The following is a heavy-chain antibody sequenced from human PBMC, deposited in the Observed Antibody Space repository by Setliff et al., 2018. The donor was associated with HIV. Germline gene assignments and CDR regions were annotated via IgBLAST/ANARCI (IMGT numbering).Heavy chain of an antibody. CDR3: ARDSFGGVDIVATIPHHFYYYGMDV. V-gene: IGHV1-69*04. J-gene: IGHJ6*02. CDR1: GGTLSSDG. D-gene: IGHD5-12*01. Sequence: SVKVSCKASGGTLSSDGISWVRQAPGQGLEWMGRVLPIVGTSNYAQKFQGRVTITADKSTSTAYMELSSLRSDDTAVYYCARDSFGGVDIVATIPHHFYYYGMDVWGQVTTVTVSS. CDR2: VLPIVGTS.